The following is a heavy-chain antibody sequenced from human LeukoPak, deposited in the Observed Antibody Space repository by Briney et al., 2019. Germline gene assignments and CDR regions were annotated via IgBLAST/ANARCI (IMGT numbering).Heavy chain of an antibody. CDR1: GYSFTSYW. CDR2: IYPGDSDS. Sequence: GESLKISCKGSGYSFTSYWNGWLRQMPGKLLESMGIIYPGDSDSRYSPSFQGQITISADKSISTAYLQWSSLKASDTAMYYCARQDTVMAHDYWGQGTLVTVSS. V-gene: IGHV5-51*01. D-gene: IGHD5-18*01. J-gene: IGHJ4*02. CDR3: ARQDTVMAHDY.